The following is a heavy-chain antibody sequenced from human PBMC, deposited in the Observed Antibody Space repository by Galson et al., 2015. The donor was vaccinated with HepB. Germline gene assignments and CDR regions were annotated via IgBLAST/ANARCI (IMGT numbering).Heavy chain of an antibody. CDR3: ARDTGIGGIQLWTLDY. J-gene: IGHJ4*02. D-gene: IGHD5-18*01. V-gene: IGHV1-18*01. CDR1: GYTFTSYG. CDR2: ISAYNGNT. Sequence: SVKVSCKASGYTFTSYGISWVRQAPGQGLEWMGWISAYNGNTNYAQKLQGRVTMTTDTSTSTAYMELSSLRSEDTAVYYRARDTGIGGIQLWTLDYWGQGTLVTVSS.